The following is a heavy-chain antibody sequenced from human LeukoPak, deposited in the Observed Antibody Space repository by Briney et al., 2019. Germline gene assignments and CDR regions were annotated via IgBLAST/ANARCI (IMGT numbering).Heavy chain of an antibody. D-gene: IGHD3-22*01. J-gene: IGHJ5*02. V-gene: IGHV5-10-1*01. CDR2: IDPSDSHT. Sequence: GESLKISCKGSGYSFTSYWISWVRQMPGKGLEWMGRIDPSDSHTNYSPSFQGHVTLSADKSISTAYLQWSSLKASDTAMYYCARLMYYYDSSGPSRFDPWGQGTLVTVSS. CDR3: ARLMYYYDSSGPSRFDP. CDR1: GYSFTSYW.